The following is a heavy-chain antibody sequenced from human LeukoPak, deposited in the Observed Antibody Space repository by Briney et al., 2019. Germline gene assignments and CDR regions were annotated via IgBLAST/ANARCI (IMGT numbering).Heavy chain of an antibody. CDR1: GYSSTSNY. Sequence: ASVKVSCKASGYSSTSNYIHWVRQAPGQGLEWMGMIYPRDGSTSYAQKFQGRVTVTRDTSMSTVHMELSGLRSEDTAVYYCARDQEAFDYWGQGTLVTVSS. J-gene: IGHJ4*02. CDR3: ARDQEAFDY. CDR2: IYPRDGST. V-gene: IGHV1-46*01.